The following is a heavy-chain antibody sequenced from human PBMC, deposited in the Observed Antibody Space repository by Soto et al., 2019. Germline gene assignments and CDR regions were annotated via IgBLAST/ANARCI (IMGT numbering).Heavy chain of an antibody. CDR2: IYYRSKWFH. V-gene: IGHV6-1*01. Sequence: QTLSLTCVISGDSVSSNGACWNWIRQSPSRGLQWLGRIYYRSKWFHDYAASVESRMAINPDTSRNQFSLQLNYVTPEDTAVYYCARVHCSAGTCLDGLEFWGQGTTVTVSS. CDR1: GDSVSSNGAC. J-gene: IGHJ6*02. D-gene: IGHD2-15*01. CDR3: ARVHCSAGTCLDGLEF.